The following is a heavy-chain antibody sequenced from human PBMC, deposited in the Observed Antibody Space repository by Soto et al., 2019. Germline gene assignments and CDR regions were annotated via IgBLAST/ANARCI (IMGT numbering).Heavy chain of an antibody. CDR2: ISGTGGNT. Sequence: GGSLRLSCAASGFTFSSYAMSWVRQAPGKGLEWVSAISGTGGNTYYAGSVKGRFTISRENAKNSLYLQMNSLRAGDTAVYYCARARPAVAAYYYYYMDVWGKGTTVTVSS. J-gene: IGHJ6*03. D-gene: IGHD6-19*01. CDR3: ARARPAVAAYYYYYMDV. V-gene: IGHV3-23*01. CDR1: GFTFSSYA.